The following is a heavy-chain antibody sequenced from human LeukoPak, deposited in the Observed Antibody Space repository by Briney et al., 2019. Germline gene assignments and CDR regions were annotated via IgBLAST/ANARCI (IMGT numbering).Heavy chain of an antibody. CDR3: ASPTRYYYDSSGYYVVGASDI. V-gene: IGHV4-34*01. CDR1: GGSFSGYY. J-gene: IGHJ3*02. D-gene: IGHD3-22*01. Sequence: SETLSLTCAVYGGSFSGYYWSWIRQPPGKGLEWIGEINHSGSTNYNPSLKSRVTISVDTSKNQFSLKLSSVTAADTAVYYCASPTRYYYDSSGYYVVGASDIWGQGTMVTVSS. CDR2: INHSGST.